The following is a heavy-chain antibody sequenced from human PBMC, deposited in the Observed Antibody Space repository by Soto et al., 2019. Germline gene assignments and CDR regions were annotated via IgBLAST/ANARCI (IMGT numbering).Heavy chain of an antibody. J-gene: IGHJ6*02. CDR1: GYTFTSYA. CDR3: ARGVRVYYYYGMDV. Sequence: ASVKVSCKXSGYTFTSYAMHWVRQAPGQRLEWMGWINAGNGNTKYSQKFQGRVTITRDTSASTAYMELSSLRSEDTAVYYCARGVRVYYYYGMDVWGQGTTVTVSS. CDR2: INAGNGNT. D-gene: IGHD3-10*01. V-gene: IGHV1-3*01.